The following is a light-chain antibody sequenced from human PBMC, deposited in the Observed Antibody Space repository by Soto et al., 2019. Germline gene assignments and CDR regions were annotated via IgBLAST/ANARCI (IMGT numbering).Light chain of an antibody. CDR3: QSYDGSLSGVV. CDR1: SSNIGAGYD. V-gene: IGLV1-40*01. Sequence: QAVVTQPPSVSGAPGQRVTIPCTGGSSNIGAGYDVHWYQQVPGTAPKLLIHANAIRPSGVPDRFSGSKSGTSASLAISGLQAEDEADYYCQSYDGSLSGVVLGGGTKLTVL. CDR2: ANA. J-gene: IGLJ2*01.